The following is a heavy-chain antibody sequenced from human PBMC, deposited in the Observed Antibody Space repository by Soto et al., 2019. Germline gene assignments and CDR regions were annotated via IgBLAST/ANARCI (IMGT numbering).Heavy chain of an antibody. CDR2: INAGNGNT. V-gene: IGHV1-3*01. CDR1: GYTFTSYA. D-gene: IGHD5-18*01. CDR3: ARAGTWIQLWTTLGY. J-gene: IGHJ4*02. Sequence: QVQLVQSGAEVKKPGASVKVSCKASGYTFTSYAMHWVRQAPGQRLEWMGWINAGNGNTKYSQKFQGRVTITRDTAXATAYMELSSLRSEDTAVYYCARAGTWIQLWTTLGYWGQGTLVTVSS.